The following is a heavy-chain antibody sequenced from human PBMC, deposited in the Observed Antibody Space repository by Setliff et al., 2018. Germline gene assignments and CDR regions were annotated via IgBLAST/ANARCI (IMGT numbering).Heavy chain of an antibody. D-gene: IGHD3-22*01. CDR3: AREGSSGYFVDY. J-gene: IGHJ4*02. V-gene: IGHV4-59*11. CDR1: GGSISSHY. Sequence: SETLSLTCTVSGGSISSHYWSWIRQPPGKGLEWIGSIYYSGSTNYNPSLKSRVTISVDTSKNQFSLKLSSVTAADTAVYYCAREGSSGYFVDYWGQGTLVTVS. CDR2: IYYSGST.